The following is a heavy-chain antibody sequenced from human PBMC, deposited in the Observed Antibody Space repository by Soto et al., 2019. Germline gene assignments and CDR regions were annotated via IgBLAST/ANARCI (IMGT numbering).Heavy chain of an antibody. Sequence: SETLSLTCAVYGGSFSGYYWSWIRQPPGKGLEWIGEINHSGSTNYNPSLKSRVTISVDTSKNQFSLKLSSVTAADTAVYYCARDAIGSGSYYVDYWGQGTLVTVSS. V-gene: IGHV4-34*01. D-gene: IGHD3-10*01. CDR3: ARDAIGSGSYYVDY. J-gene: IGHJ4*02. CDR1: GGSFSGYY. CDR2: INHSGST.